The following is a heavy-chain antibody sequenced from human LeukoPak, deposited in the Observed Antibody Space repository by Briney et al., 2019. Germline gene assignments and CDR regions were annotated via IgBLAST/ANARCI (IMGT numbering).Heavy chain of an antibody. D-gene: IGHD3-9*01. CDR1: GYTFTSYG. J-gene: IGHJ4*02. V-gene: IGHV1-8*02. CDR3: AIYFDWLLEGDY. Sequence: ASVKVSCKASGYTFTSYGISWVRQATGQGLEWMGWMNPNSGNTGYAQKFQGRVTMTRNTSISTAYMELSSLRSEDTAVYYCAIYFDWLLEGDYWGQGTLVTVSS. CDR2: MNPNSGNT.